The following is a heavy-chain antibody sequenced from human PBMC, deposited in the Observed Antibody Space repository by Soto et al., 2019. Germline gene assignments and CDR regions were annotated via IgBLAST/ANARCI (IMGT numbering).Heavy chain of an antibody. V-gene: IGHV3-13*01. Sequence: EVQLVESGGDLVQPGGSLRLSCAASGFSFSNHDMHWVRQPKGKGLEWVSGITTGGNAYFADSVKGRFSISRENAKNSFYLQTSSLRAEDTAMHYCVRVNADAYDVWGQGTMVTVSS. J-gene: IGHJ3*01. CDR3: VRVNADAYDV. CDR2: ITTGGNA. CDR1: GFSFSNHD.